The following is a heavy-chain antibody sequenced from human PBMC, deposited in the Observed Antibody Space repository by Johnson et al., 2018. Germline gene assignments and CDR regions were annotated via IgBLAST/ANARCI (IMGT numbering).Heavy chain of an antibody. J-gene: IGHJ3*02. D-gene: IGHD5-24*01. CDR1: GFTFSSYS. Sequence: VQLVQSGGGLVQXGGSXRLXCAASGFTFSSYSMNWVRQAPGKGLEWVSYISSSSSTIYYADSVKGRFPISRDNAKNSLYLQMTSLRAEDTAVYYFAKDRAEMATIRPSDAFDIWGQGTMVTVSS. CDR2: ISSSSSTI. V-gene: IGHV3-48*01. CDR3: AKDRAEMATIRPSDAFDI.